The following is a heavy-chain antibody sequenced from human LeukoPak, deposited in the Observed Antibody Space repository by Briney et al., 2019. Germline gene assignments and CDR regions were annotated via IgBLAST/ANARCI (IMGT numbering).Heavy chain of an antibody. Sequence: SETLSLTCSVSGGSISSSTYYWGWIRQPPGKGLEWIGSISYSGSTYYNPSLKSRVSISVDMSKNQFSLKLSSVTAADTAVYYCAGQEDSRYYGSGSYPFDYWGQGTLVTVSS. D-gene: IGHD3-10*01. J-gene: IGHJ4*02. CDR1: GGSISSSTYY. CDR3: AGQEDSRYYGSGSYPFDY. V-gene: IGHV4-39*01. CDR2: ISYSGST.